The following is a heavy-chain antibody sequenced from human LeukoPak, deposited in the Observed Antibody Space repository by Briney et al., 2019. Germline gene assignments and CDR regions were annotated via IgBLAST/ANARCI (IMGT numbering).Heavy chain of an antibody. V-gene: IGHV3-23*01. J-gene: IGHJ4*02. Sequence: GGSLRLSCAASGFTFSIYAMSWVRQAPGKGPQWVSSITSRGESTWYVDSVKGRFTITRGNSENTLYLQMHSLRAEDTAVYYCARDRPNYYGSDGHYYRRDGDYWGRGTLVTVSS. D-gene: IGHD3-22*01. CDR3: ARDRPNYYGSDGHYYRRDGDY. CDR1: GFTFSIYA. CDR2: ITSRGEST.